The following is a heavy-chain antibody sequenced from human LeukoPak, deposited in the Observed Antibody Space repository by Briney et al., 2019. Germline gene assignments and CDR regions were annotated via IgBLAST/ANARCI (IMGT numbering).Heavy chain of an antibody. CDR2: IYNSANT. D-gene: IGHD5-12*01. J-gene: IGHJ3*02. CDR1: GDSISSSSYC. CDR3: ARHSRSAYTGYENAFDI. V-gene: IGHV4-39*01. Sequence: SETLSLTCTVSGDSISSSSYCWDWLRQPPGKGQEWIGNIYNSANTHYNPSLKTRITMSVDTSKNQFSLKLNSVTAADTGVYYCARHSRSAYTGYENAFDIWGQGTMVTVSS.